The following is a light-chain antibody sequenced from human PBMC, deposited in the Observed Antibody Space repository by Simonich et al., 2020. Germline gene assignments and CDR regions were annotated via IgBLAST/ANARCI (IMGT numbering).Light chain of an antibody. CDR1: SSDVGGYNY. Sequence: QSALTQPASVSGSPGQSITISCPGTSSDVGGYNYVSWYQQHPGKAPKLMIYDVRKRPSGVSNRFSGSKSGNTASLTISGLQAEDEADYYCSSYTSSSTTVFGGGTKLTVL. J-gene: IGLJ3*02. CDR3: SSYTSSSTTV. CDR2: DVR. V-gene: IGLV2-14*01.